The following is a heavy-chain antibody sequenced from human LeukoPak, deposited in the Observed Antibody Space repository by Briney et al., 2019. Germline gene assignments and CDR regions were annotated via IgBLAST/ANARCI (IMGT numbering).Heavy chain of an antibody. CDR3: ARLSANSSAYFFDY. V-gene: IGHV3-30*03. D-gene: IGHD3-22*01. CDR2: ISYDGSNK. J-gene: IGHJ4*02. Sequence: GRSLRLSCAASGFTFSSYDMHWVRQAPGKGLEWVAVISYDGSNKHYADSVKGRFTISRDNSKNTLYLQMNSLRAEDTAVYYCARLSANSSAYFFDYWGQGTLVTVSS. CDR1: GFTFSSYD.